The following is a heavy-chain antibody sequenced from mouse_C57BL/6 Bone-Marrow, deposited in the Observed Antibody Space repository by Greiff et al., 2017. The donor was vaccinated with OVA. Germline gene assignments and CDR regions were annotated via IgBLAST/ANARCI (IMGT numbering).Heavy chain of an antibody. V-gene: IGHV5-4*01. CDR2: ISPGGSYT. Sequence: EVKLMESGGGLVKPGGSLKLSCAASGFTFSSYAMSWVRQTPEKRLEWVATISPGGSYTYYTHNVKGRFTISRDNAKNNLYLQMSHLKAEDTAMYYCARERGGGYSNSAWCAYWGQGTLVTVSA. D-gene: IGHD2-5*01. CDR1: GFTFSSYA. CDR3: ARERGGGYSNSAWCAY. J-gene: IGHJ3*01.